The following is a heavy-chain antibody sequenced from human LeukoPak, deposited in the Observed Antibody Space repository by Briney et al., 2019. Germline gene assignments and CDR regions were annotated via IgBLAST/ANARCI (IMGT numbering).Heavy chain of an antibody. D-gene: IGHD6-13*01. J-gene: IGHJ3*02. Sequence: GASVKVSCKASGYTFTSYDINWVRQATGQELEWMGWMNPNSGNTGYAQKFQGRVTMTRNTSISTAYMELSSLRSEDTAVYHCARGGIAAARGTAFDIWGQGTMVTVSS. V-gene: IGHV1-8*01. CDR3: ARGGIAAARGTAFDI. CDR1: GYTFTSYD. CDR2: MNPNSGNT.